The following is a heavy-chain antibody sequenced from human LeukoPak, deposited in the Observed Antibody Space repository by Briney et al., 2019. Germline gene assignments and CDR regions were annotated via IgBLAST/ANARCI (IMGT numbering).Heavy chain of an antibody. D-gene: IGHD1-14*01. V-gene: IGHV4-59*01. Sequence: PSETLSLTCTVSGGSITSYYWSWMRQPPGKGLEWIGNIDYRGSTNYNPSLKSRVAISVDTSENQFSLNLSSVTTADTAVYYCARGPDGAFDYWGQGTLVTVSS. CDR2: IDYRGST. CDR3: ARGPDGAFDY. J-gene: IGHJ4*02. CDR1: GGSITSYY.